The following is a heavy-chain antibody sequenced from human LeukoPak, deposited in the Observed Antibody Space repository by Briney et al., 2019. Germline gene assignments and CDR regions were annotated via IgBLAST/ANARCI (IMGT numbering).Heavy chain of an antibody. J-gene: IGHJ6*02. CDR3: ARDGSYCSGGSCYSGYYYYGMDV. CDR2: IIPIFGTA. CDR1: GGTFSSYA. V-gene: IGHV1-69*13. Sequence: SLKVSCKASGGTFSSYAISWVRQAPGHGLEWMGGIIPIFGTANAAQKFQGRVTITADESTSTAYMELSSLRSEDTAVYYCARDGSYCSGGSCYSGYYYYGMDVWGQGTTVTVSS. D-gene: IGHD2-15*01.